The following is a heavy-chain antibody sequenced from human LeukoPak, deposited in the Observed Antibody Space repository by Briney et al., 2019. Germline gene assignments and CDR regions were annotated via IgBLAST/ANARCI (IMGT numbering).Heavy chain of an antibody. J-gene: IGHJ4*02. V-gene: IGHV3-9*01. D-gene: IGHD2-2*01. CDR2: ISWNSGTT. CDR3: VKDYCSSTGCYTFDY. CDR1: GFIFDNYA. Sequence: PGRSLRLSCAASGFIFDNYAIHWVRLAPGKGLEWVSGISWNSGTTGYADSVKGRFTISRDNAKNSLYLQMNSLRAEDTALYYCVKDYCSSTGCYTFDYWGQGTLVTVSS.